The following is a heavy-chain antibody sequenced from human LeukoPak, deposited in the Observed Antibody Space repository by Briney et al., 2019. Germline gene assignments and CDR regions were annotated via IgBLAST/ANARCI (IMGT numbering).Heavy chain of an antibody. D-gene: IGHD3-10*02. V-gene: IGHV3-48*03. Sequence: PGGSLRLSCAASGCTFSIYEMNWVRQAPGRGLEGVSYISSSGSTIYYADSVKGRFTISRDNAKNSLYLQMNSLRAEDTGVYYCAELGITMIGGVWGKGTTVTISS. CDR1: GCTFSIYE. CDR3: AELGITMIGGV. CDR2: ISSSGSTI. J-gene: IGHJ6*04.